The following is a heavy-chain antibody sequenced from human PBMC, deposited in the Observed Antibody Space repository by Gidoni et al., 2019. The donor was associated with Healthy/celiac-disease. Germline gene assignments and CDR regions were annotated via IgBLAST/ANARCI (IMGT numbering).Heavy chain of an antibody. D-gene: IGHD1-26*01. J-gene: IGHJ3*02. CDR2: ISAYNGNT. CDR1: GYTFTSYG. Sequence: QVQLVQSGAEVKKPGASVKVSCKASGYTFTSYGISWVRQAPGQGLEWMGWISAYNGNTNYAQKLQGRVTMTTDTSTSTAYMELRSLRSDDTAVYYCARDNKWEQPGGMVAFDIWGQGTMVTVSS. V-gene: IGHV1-18*01. CDR3: ARDNKWEQPGGMVAFDI.